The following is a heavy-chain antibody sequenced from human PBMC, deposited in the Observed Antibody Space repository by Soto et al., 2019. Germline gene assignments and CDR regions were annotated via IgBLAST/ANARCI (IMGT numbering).Heavy chain of an antibody. J-gene: IGHJ4*02. CDR2: INHSGST. V-gene: IGHV4-34*01. Sequence: SETLSLTCAVYGGSFSGYYWSWIRQPPGKGLEWIGEINHSGSTNYNPSLKSRVTISVDTSKDQFSLKLSSVTAADTAVYYCARGKLSDYVWGSYRYHFDYWGQGTVVTVSS. CDR3: ARGKLSDYVWGSYRYHFDY. D-gene: IGHD3-16*02. CDR1: GGSFSGYY.